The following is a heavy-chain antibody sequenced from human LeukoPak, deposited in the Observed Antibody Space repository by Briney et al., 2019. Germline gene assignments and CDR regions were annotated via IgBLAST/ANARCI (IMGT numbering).Heavy chain of an antibody. CDR2: TYYRSKWYN. D-gene: IGHD3-9*01. J-gene: IGHJ4*02. Sequence: SQTLSLTFAISGDSVSSNNGAWSWVRQSPSRGLEWLGRTYYRSKWYNDYAGSLISRITISPDTSNNQFSLQLYSVTPEDTAVYYCARDVGTTGWHTFDYWGQGTLVTVSS. CDR3: ARDVGTTGWHTFDY. CDR1: GDSVSSNNGA. V-gene: IGHV6-1*01.